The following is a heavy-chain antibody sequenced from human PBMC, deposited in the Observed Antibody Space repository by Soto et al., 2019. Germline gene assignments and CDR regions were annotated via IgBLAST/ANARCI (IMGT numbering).Heavy chain of an antibody. CDR2: IYYSGST. CDR1: GGSISSGGYY. Sequence: PSETLSLTCTVSGGSISSGGYYWSWIRQHPGKGLEWIGYIYYSGSTYYNPSLKSRATISVDTSKNQFSLKLSSVTAADTAVYYCARSPQRFDAFDIWGQGTMVTVSS. J-gene: IGHJ3*02. CDR3: ARSPQRFDAFDI. V-gene: IGHV4-31*03.